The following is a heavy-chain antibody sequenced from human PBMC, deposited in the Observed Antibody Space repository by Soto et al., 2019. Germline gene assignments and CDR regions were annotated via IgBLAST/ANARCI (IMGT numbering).Heavy chain of an antibody. Sequence: GGSLRLSCAASGFTFSSYWMHWVRQAPGKGLVWVSRINSDGSSTYYADSVKGRFTISRDNAKNSLYLQMNSLRAEDTAVYYCAKAMYTSSSSVDYWGQATLVTV. CDR3: AKAMYTSSSSVDY. CDR1: GFTFSSYW. D-gene: IGHD6-6*01. CDR2: INSDGSST. J-gene: IGHJ4*02. V-gene: IGHV3-74*01.